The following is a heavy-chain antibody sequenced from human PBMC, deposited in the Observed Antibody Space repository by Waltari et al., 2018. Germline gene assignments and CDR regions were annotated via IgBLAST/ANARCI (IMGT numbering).Heavy chain of an antibody. J-gene: IGHJ5*02. D-gene: IGHD6-13*01. CDR1: GFTFSSYG. CDR2: IWYDGSNK. CDR3: AKETIAAARVRNWFDP. V-gene: IGHV3-33*06. Sequence: QVQLVESGGGVVQPGRSLRLSCAASGFTFSSYGMHWVRQAPGKGLEWVAVIWYDGSNKYYADSVKGRFTISRDNSKNTLYLQMNSLRAEDTAVYYCAKETIAAARVRNWFDPWGQGTLVTVSS.